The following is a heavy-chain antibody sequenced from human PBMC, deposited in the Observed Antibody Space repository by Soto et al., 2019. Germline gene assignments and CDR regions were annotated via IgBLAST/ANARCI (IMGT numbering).Heavy chain of an antibody. CDR3: AKLQHNSYYYVMDV. V-gene: IGHV3-23*01. CDR1: GFTFGSSA. CDR2: ITYSGTT. J-gene: IGHJ6*02. Sequence: GGSLRLSCAVSGFTFGSSAMSWVRQPPGQGLEWVSSITYSGTTHYTDSVKGRFTISRDNSKNTLYLQMDSLRAEDTAVYYCAKLQHNSYYYVMDVWGQGTTVTVSS.